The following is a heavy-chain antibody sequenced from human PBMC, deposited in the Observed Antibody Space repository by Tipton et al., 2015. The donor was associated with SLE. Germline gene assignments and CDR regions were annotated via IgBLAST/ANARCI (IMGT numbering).Heavy chain of an antibody. CDR1: GDPISSGKYY. V-gene: IGHV4-30-4*01. Sequence: TLSLTCTVSGDPISSGKYYWSWIRQPPGKGRECIGYIFYSGSTYYNPSLKSRVTISVDTSKNQFSLKLSSVTAADTAVYYCATEVLPAAAFDYWGQGTLVTVSS. J-gene: IGHJ4*02. CDR2: IFYSGST. D-gene: IGHD2-2*01. CDR3: ATEVLPAAAFDY.